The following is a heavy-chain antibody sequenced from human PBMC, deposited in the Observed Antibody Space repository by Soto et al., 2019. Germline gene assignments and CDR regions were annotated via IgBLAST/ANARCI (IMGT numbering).Heavy chain of an antibody. CDR1: GFTFSSYA. D-gene: IGHD3-16*01. Sequence: EVQLLESGGGLAQPGGSLRLSCAASGFTFSSYAMSWVRQAPGKGLEWVSVISGSGGSTYYADSVKGRFTISRDNSKNTLYLQMNSLRAEDTAVYYCAKRGWGKWYFDYWGQGTLVTVSS. CDR3: AKRGWGKWYFDY. CDR2: ISGSGGST. V-gene: IGHV3-23*01. J-gene: IGHJ4*02.